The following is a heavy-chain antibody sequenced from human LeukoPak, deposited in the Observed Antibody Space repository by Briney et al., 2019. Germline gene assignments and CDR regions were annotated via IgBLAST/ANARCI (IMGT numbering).Heavy chain of an antibody. CDR2: IITHNGDT. J-gene: IGHJ4*02. V-gene: IGHV1-18*01. D-gene: IGHD3-22*01. Sequence: ASVKVSCKASGYMFRTYGITWVRQAPGQGLEWMGCIITHNGDTNYAQKLHGRVTMTTDTSTSTAYMELRSLRSDDTAVYYCAREGEYYSESSGYYPFDYWGQGTLVTVSS. CDR1: GYMFRTYG. CDR3: AREGEYYSESSGYYPFDY.